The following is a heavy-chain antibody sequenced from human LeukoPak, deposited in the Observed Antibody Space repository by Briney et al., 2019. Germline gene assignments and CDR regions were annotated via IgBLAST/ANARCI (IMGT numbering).Heavy chain of an antibody. J-gene: IGHJ4*02. Sequence: GASVKVSCKASGYTLTSYGISWVRQAPGQGLEWIGWISAYNGNTNYAQKLQGRVTMTTDTSTNTAYMELRSLRSDDTAVYYCARDLLRLGELSLYPEDYWGQGTLVTVS. CDR2: ISAYNGNT. CDR3: ARDLLRLGELSLYPEDY. D-gene: IGHD3-16*02. CDR1: GYTLTSYG. V-gene: IGHV1-18*01.